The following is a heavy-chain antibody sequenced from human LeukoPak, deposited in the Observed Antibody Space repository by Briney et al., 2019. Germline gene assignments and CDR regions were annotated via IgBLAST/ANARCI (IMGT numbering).Heavy chain of an antibody. V-gene: IGHV4-39*01. CDR3: ARGPSLYYFDY. D-gene: IGHD2/OR15-2a*01. J-gene: IGHJ4*02. Sequence: SETLSLTCAVSGGSISRSSHYWGWVRQPPGKGLEWIGCIYYSGNTYYNPSLKSRVTISVDTSKNQFSLKLTSVTAADTAVYFCARGPSLYYFDYWGQGTLVTVSS. CDR2: IYYSGNT. CDR1: GGSISRSSHY.